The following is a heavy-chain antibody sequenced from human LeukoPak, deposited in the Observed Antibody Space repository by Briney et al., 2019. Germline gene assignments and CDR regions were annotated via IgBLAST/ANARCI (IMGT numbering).Heavy chain of an antibody. CDR3: AKTMVRGVLSSMDV. Sequence: GGSLRLPCAASGFTFSSYAMSWVRQAPGKGLEWVSAISGSGGSTYYADSVKGRFTISRDNSKNTLYLQMNSLRAEDTAVYYCAKTMVRGVLSSMDVWGQGTTVTVSS. CDR2: ISGSGGST. V-gene: IGHV3-23*01. CDR1: GFTFSSYA. J-gene: IGHJ6*02. D-gene: IGHD3-10*01.